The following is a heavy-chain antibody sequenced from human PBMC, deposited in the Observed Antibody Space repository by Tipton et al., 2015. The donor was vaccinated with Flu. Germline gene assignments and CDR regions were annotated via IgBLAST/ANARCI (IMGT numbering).Heavy chain of an antibody. V-gene: IGHV3-7*01. D-gene: IGHD1-26*01. J-gene: IGHJ3*01. Sequence: SLRLSCAASGFIFNNYWMNWVRQAPGKGLEWVANINQDGSEKYSVDSVKGRFTVSRDNARSSLYLQMNSLRAEDTAVYYCASLRGSGSYSRYVFDFWGQGTMVTVSS. CDR3: ASLRGSGSYSRYVFDF. CDR2: INQDGSEK. CDR1: GFIFNNYW.